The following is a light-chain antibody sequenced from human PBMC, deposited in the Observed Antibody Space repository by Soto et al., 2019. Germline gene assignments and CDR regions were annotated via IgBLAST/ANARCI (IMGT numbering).Light chain of an antibody. J-gene: IGKJ5*01. CDR1: QTINTF. CDR3: QQRSNWPIT. Sequence: EIVLTQSPPTLSLSPGERATLSCRASQTINTFLAWYQQKPGQAPRLLIYDASDRATGIPVRFSGSVSGTDFTLTISSLEPEDFAIYYCQQRSNWPITFGQGTRLEIK. CDR2: DAS. V-gene: IGKV3-11*01.